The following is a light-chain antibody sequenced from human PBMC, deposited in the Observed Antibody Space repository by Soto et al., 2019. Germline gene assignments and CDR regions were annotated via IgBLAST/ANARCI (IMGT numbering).Light chain of an antibody. V-gene: IGKV1-6*01. CDR1: QDIRDD. Sequence: AIRMAQSPSSLSASVGDRVTITCRASQDIRDDLGWYQQKPGKAPKLLIYAASTLQSGVPSRFSGSGSGTEYTLTISSLQPEDFGTYYCLQDYNFPQTFDQGTKVEIK. CDR3: LQDYNFPQT. CDR2: AAS. J-gene: IGKJ1*01.